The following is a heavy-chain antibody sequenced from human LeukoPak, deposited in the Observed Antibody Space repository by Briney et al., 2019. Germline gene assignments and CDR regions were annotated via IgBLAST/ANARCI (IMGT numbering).Heavy chain of an antibody. CDR1: GFTFSSYA. J-gene: IGHJ6*02. Sequence: GGSLRLSCAASGFTFSSYAMRWVRQAPGKGLEWAAVISYDGSNKYYADSVKGRFTISRDNSKNTLYLQMNSLRAEDTAVYYCARDQGYCSSTSCYYYYYGMDVWGQGTTVTVSS. CDR3: ARDQGYCSSTSCYYYYYGMDV. D-gene: IGHD2-2*01. CDR2: ISYDGSNK. V-gene: IGHV3-30*04.